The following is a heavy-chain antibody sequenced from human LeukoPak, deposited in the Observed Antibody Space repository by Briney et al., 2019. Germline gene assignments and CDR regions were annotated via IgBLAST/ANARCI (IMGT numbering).Heavy chain of an antibody. CDR3: ARAEGLYDFWSGRYFDY. CDR1: GFTFSSYW. CDR2: ISGSGGST. D-gene: IGHD3-3*01. J-gene: IGHJ4*02. V-gene: IGHV3-23*01. Sequence: QAGGSLRLSCAASGFTFSSYWMSWVRQAPGKGLEWVSAISGSGGSTYYADSVKGRFTISRDNSKNTLYLQMNSLRAEDTAVYYCARAEGLYDFWSGRYFDYWGQGTLVTVSS.